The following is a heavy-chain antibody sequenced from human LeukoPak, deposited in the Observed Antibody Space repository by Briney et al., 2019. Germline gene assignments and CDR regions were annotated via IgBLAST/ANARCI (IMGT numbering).Heavy chain of an antibody. V-gene: IGHV3-30*01. CDR1: GFTFSSYA. Sequence: GRSLRLSCAASGFTFSSYAMHWARQAPGKGLEWVAVISYDGSNKYYADSVKGRFTISRDNSKNTLYLQMNSLRAEDTAVCYCARDLLVVVAAYNYYYGMDVWGQGTTVTVSS. D-gene: IGHD2-15*01. CDR3: ARDLLVVVAAYNYYYGMDV. CDR2: ISYDGSNK. J-gene: IGHJ6*02.